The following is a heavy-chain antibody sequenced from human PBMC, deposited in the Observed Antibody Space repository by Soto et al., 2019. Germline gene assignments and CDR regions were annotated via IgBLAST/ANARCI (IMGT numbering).Heavy chain of an antibody. D-gene: IGHD2-2*01. Sequence: EVQLVESGGGLVQPGGSLRLSCSASGFTLTDHFMDWVRQAPGKGLEWIGRTRNRANGFTTEYAASVKGRFTVSRDDSQTSLSLQMNSLKSEDTALYYCARTVLVRAIYHPYDLWGRGTLVTVSS. V-gene: IGHV3-72*01. CDR2: TRNRANGFTT. CDR3: ARTVLVRAIYHPYDL. J-gene: IGHJ2*01. CDR1: GFTLTDHF.